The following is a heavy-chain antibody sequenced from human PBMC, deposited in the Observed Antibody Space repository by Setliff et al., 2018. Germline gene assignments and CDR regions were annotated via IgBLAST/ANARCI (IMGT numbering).Heavy chain of an antibody. J-gene: IGHJ4*02. D-gene: IGHD3-16*02. CDR1: GYSISNGFY. CDR3: RLWSHSYHNDY. CDR2: LFDGGSA. Sequence: PSETLSLTCAVSGYSISNGFYWGWIRQSPVKGLEWIGSLFDGGSAYYSPSLKSRASISLDASKNQFALKLTSATAADTAVYYCRLWSHSYHNDYWGQGTLVTSPQ. V-gene: IGHV4-38-2*01.